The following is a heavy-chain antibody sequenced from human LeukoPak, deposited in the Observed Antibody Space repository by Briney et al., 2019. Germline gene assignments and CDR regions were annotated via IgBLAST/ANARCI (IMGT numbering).Heavy chain of an antibody. Sequence: GGSLRLSCAASGFTFSDAWMNWVRQAPGKGLEWVAVISYDGSNKYYADSVKGRFTISRDNSKNTLYLQMNSLRAEDTAVYYCAKDLIVNSNWYYFDSWGQGTLVTVSS. CDR3: AKDLIVNSNWYYFDS. CDR1: GFTFSDAW. J-gene: IGHJ4*02. D-gene: IGHD6-13*01. V-gene: IGHV3-30*18. CDR2: ISYDGSNK.